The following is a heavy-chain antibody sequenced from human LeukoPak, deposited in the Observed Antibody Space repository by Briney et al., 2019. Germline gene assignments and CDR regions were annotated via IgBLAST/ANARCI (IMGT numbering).Heavy chain of an antibody. CDR2: IISDGGST. V-gene: IGHV3-74*01. CDR1: GFTFSSYW. Sequence: GGSLRLSCAASGFTFSSYWMHWVRQAPGKGLVWVSRIISDGGSTNYADSVKGRFTISRDNAKNTLFLQMNSLRAEDTALYYCAREDVDITVATSGAFDIWGQGTMVSVSS. J-gene: IGHJ3*02. D-gene: IGHD6-19*01. CDR3: AREDVDITVATSGAFDI.